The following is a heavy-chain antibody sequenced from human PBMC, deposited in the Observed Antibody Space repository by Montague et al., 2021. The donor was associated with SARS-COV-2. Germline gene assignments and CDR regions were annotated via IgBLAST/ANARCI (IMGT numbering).Heavy chain of an antibody. CDR3: ASLTLGYCSSTSCYSDWFDP. D-gene: IGHD2-2*02. J-gene: IGHJ5*02. CDR2: INHSGST. V-gene: IGHV4-34*01. CDR1: SGSFSGYY. Sequence: SETLSLTCAVYSGSFSGYYWSWIRQPPGKGLEWIGEINHSGSTSYNPSLKSRVTISVDTSKNQFSLKLSSVTAADTAVYYCASLTLGYCSSTSCYSDWFDPWGQGTRVPVSS.